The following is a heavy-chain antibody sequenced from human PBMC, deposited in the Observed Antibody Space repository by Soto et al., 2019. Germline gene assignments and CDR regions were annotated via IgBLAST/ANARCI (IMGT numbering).Heavy chain of an antibody. J-gene: IGHJ2*01. V-gene: IGHV1-69*13. Sequence: SVKVSCKASGGTFSSYAISWVRQAPGQGLEWMGGIIPIFGTANYAQKFQGRVTITADESTSTAYMELSSLRSEDTAVYYCARVGAPYCSGGSCYNWYFDLWGRGILVTVSS. CDR2: IIPIFGTA. CDR1: GGTFSSYA. D-gene: IGHD2-15*01. CDR3: ARVGAPYCSGGSCYNWYFDL.